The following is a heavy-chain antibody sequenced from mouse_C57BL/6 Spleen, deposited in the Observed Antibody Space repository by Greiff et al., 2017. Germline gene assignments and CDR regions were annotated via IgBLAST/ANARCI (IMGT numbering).Heavy chain of an antibody. CDR1: GFTFSDYG. D-gene: IGHD1-1*01. Sequence: EVMLVESGGGLVKPGGSLKLSCAASGFTFSDYGMHWVRQAPEKGLEWVAYISSGSSTIYYADTVKGRFTISRDNAKNTLFLQMTSLRSEDTAMYYCARRSVYNYGSSSFDYWGQGTTLTVSS. V-gene: IGHV5-17*01. J-gene: IGHJ2*01. CDR2: ISSGSSTI. CDR3: ARRSVYNYGSSSFDY.